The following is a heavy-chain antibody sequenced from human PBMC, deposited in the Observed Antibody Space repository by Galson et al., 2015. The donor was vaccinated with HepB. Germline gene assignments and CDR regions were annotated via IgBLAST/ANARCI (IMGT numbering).Heavy chain of an antibody. CDR2: VYYTGNT. CDR1: GVSIRSSLYY. D-gene: IGHD2-2*01. Sequence: SETLSLTCTVSGVSIRSSLYYWVWVRQSPEKGLEWIGSVYYTGNTYYKSSLKSRVTISADMSKNQFTLKMNSVTAAATAVYYCARAAGDTSTYANDYWGQGTLVTVAS. J-gene: IGHJ4*02. CDR3: ARAAGDTSTYANDY. V-gene: IGHV4-39*06.